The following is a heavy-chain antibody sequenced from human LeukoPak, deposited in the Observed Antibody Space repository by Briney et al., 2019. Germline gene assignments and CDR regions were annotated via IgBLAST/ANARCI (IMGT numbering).Heavy chain of an antibody. CDR1: GGSITNSNYC. Sequence: SETLSLTCTVSGGSITNSNYCWGWIRQPPGKGLEWIGRIYYSGDTSYNPSLKSRVTMSVDTSKNQFSLKLTSVTAADTAVYYCARHRSDGTYPLDYWGQGALVTVSS. J-gene: IGHJ4*02. CDR2: IYYSGDT. D-gene: IGHD1-26*01. CDR3: ARHRSDGTYPLDY. V-gene: IGHV4-39*01.